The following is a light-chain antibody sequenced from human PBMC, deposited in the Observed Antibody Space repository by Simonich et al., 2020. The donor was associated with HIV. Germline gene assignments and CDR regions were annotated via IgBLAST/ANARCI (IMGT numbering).Light chain of an antibody. Sequence: QSALTQPPSASGSPGQSVTFSCTGTSSDVGGYNYVSWYQQYPGRAPKLLLYDVRNRPSGVSSRFSGSKSGNTASLTISRLQAEDEADYCCSSYTGSSTWVFGGGTKLTVL. CDR1: SSDVGGYNY. V-gene: IGLV2-14*01. CDR3: SSYTGSSTWV. CDR2: DVR. J-gene: IGLJ2*01.